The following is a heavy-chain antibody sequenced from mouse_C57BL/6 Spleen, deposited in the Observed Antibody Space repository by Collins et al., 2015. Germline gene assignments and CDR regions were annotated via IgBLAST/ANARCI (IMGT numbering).Heavy chain of an antibody. CDR2: IYWDDDK. CDR1: GFSLSTSGVG. V-gene: IGHV8-12*01. CDR3: ARKAKGYAMDY. Sequence: QVTLKESGPGILQPSQTLSRTCSFSGFSLSTSGVGVSWIRQPSGKGLEWLAHIYWDDDKRYNPSLKSRLTISKDTSSNQVFLKITSVDTADTATYYCARKAKGYAMDYWGQGTSVTVSS. D-gene: IGHD6-1*01. J-gene: IGHJ4*01.